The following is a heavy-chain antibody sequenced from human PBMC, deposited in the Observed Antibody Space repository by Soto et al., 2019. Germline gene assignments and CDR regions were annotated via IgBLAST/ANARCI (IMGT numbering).Heavy chain of an antibody. J-gene: IGHJ6*03. CDR3: ERGSGSYLYYYYYMDV. Sequence: GGSLRLSCAASGFTFSSYAMSWVRQAPGKGLEWVSAISGSGGSTYYADSVKGRFTISRDNSKNTLYLQMNSLRAEDTAVYYCERGSGSYLYYYYYMDVWGKGTTVTVSS. D-gene: IGHD3-10*01. V-gene: IGHV3-23*01. CDR1: GFTFSSYA. CDR2: ISGSGGST.